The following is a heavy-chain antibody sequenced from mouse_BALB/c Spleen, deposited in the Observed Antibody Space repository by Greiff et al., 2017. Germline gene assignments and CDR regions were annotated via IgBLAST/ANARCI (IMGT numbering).Heavy chain of an antibody. V-gene: IGHV3-2*02. CDR2: ISYSGST. J-gene: IGHJ3*01. D-gene: IGHD2-4*01. CDR3: ARWITTGAWFAY. Sequence: EVKVVESGPGLVKPSQSLSLTCTVTGYSFTSDYVWNWIRQLPGNKLEWMGFISYSGSTSYNPTLKSRTSITRDTSKNQFFLQLNSVTTEDTAAYYCARWITTGAWFAYWGQGTLVTVSA. CDR1: GYSFTSDYV.